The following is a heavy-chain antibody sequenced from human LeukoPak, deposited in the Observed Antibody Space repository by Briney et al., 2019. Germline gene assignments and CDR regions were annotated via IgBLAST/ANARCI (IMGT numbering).Heavy chain of an antibody. Sequence: SETLSLTCAVYGGSFSGYYWSWIRQPPGRGLEWIGEINHSGSTNYNPSLKSRVTISVDTSKNQFSLKLSSVTAADTAVYYCASFGGYSGYDLDSGYWGQGTLVTVSS. D-gene: IGHD5-12*01. J-gene: IGHJ4*02. V-gene: IGHV4-34*01. CDR1: GGSFSGYY. CDR3: ASFGGYSGYDLDSGY. CDR2: INHSGST.